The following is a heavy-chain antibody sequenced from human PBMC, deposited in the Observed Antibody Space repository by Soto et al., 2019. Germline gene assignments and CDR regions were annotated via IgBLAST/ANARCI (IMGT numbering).Heavy chain of an antibody. Sequence: GGSLRLSCAASGFTVSSKYMSWVRQAPGKGLEWVSLIQSGGPTYYADSVKGRFTISRDNSKNTLYLQMNSLRAEDTALYYCAKESPYGGSSGSRTYYFDYWGQGTLVTVSS. D-gene: IGHD2-15*01. J-gene: IGHJ4*02. CDR3: AKESPYGGSSGSRTYYFDY. V-gene: IGHV3-53*01. CDR1: GFTVSSKY. CDR2: IQSGGPT.